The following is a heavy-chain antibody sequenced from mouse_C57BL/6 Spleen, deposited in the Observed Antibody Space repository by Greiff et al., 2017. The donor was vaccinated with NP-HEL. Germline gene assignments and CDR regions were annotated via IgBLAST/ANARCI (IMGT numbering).Heavy chain of an antibody. CDR2: INPNNGGT. D-gene: IGHD1-1*01. Sequence: SGPELVKPGASVKMSCKASGYTFTDYDMHWVKQSHGKSLEWIGYINPNNGGTSYNQKFKGKATLTVNKSSSTAYMELRSLTSEDSAVYYCARTGDYYGSRLYYAMDYWGQGTSVTVSS. V-gene: IGHV1-22*01. CDR3: ARTGDYYGSRLYYAMDY. CDR1: GYTFTDYD. J-gene: IGHJ4*01.